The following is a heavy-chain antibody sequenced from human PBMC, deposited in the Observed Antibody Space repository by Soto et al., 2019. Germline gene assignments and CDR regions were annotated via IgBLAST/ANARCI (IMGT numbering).Heavy chain of an antibody. V-gene: IGHV3-30*18. D-gene: IGHD3-16*01. CDR3: AKDAGGNFDY. Sequence: QVQLVESGGGVVQPGRSLRLSCAASGFTFSSYGMHWVRQAPGKGLEWVAVISYDGSNKYYADSVKGRFTISRVNSKNTLYLQMNSLRAEDTAVYYCAKDAGGNFDYWGQGTLVTVSS. CDR2: ISYDGSNK. CDR1: GFTFSSYG. J-gene: IGHJ4*02.